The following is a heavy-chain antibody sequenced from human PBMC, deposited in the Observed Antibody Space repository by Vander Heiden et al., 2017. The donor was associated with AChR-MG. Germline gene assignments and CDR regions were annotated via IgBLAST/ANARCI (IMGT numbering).Heavy chain of an antibody. CDR2: IYSGGSI. V-gene: IGHV3-66*01. D-gene: IGHD1-26*01. CDR3: ARTSYSGSYYDDY. CDR1: GFTVSTNY. J-gene: IGHJ4*02. Sequence: EVQLVESGGGLVQPGGSLRPSCAASGFTVSTNYMSWVRQAPGKGLEWVSVIYSGGSIYYADAVKGKFTISRDNSKNTLYLQMNSLRAEDTAVYYCARTSYSGSYYDDYWGQGTLVTVSS.